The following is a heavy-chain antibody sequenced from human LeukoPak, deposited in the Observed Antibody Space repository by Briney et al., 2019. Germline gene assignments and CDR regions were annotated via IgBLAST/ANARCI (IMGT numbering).Heavy chain of an antibody. V-gene: IGHV4-59*01. CDR2: IYYSGST. D-gene: IGHD6-19*01. J-gene: IGHJ4*02. Sequence: SETLSLTCTVFGGSISRYYWSWIRQPPGRGLEWIGYIYYSGSTNYNPSLKSRVTISVDTSKNQFSLKLSSVTAADTAAYYCAREGYSSGWTHLDYWGQGTLVTVSS. CDR3: AREGYSSGWTHLDY. CDR1: GGSISRYY.